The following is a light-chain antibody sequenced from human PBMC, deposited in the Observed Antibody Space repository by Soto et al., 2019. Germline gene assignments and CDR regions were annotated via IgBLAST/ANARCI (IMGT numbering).Light chain of an antibody. Sequence: VLTQSPATVAFARGERSIVWCMVSPSVRTYLAWYQQKPGQAPRLLIYDASNRATGIPARFSGSGSGTDFTLTISRLEPEDFAVYYCQQYGTSPRTFGQGTKVDI. V-gene: IGKV3-11*01. CDR2: DAS. CDR3: QQYGTSPRT. J-gene: IGKJ1*01. CDR1: PSVRTY.